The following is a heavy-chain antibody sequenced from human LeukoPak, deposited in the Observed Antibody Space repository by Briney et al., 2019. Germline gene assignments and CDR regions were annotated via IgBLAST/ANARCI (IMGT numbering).Heavy chain of an antibody. CDR3: AFAVREPAY. D-gene: IGHD3-10*01. J-gene: IGHJ4*02. CDR1: GFSFRDYY. Sequence: GGSLRLSCAVSGFSFRDYYMSWIRQAPGKRLEWVSHISASGTDTRYTDSVKGRFTISRDNANNRLYLQMNSLRVDDTAVYYCAFAVREPAYWGQGTLVTVSS. V-gene: IGHV3-11*04. CDR2: ISASGTDT.